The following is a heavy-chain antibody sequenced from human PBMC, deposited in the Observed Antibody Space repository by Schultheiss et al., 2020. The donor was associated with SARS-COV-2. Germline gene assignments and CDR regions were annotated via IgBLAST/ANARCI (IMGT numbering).Heavy chain of an antibody. CDR3: ARFYCTNGVCYFDY. CDR1: GGSISSGGYY. V-gene: IGHV4-31*01. D-gene: IGHD2-8*01. J-gene: IGHJ4*02. CDR2: IYYSGST. Sequence: SQTLSLTCTVSGGSISSGGYYWSWIRQHPGKGLEWIGYIYYSGSTYYNPSLKSLVTISVDTSKNQFSLKLSSVTAADTAVYYCARFYCTNGVCYFDYWGQGTLVTVSS.